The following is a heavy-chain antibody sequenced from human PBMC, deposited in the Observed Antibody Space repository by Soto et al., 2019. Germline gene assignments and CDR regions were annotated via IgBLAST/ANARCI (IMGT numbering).Heavy chain of an antibody. CDR1: GFTFSSYN. V-gene: IGHV3-21*01. CDR2: VSSSNNDI. CDR3: ATSRGLSYYFDY. J-gene: IGHJ4*02. Sequence: PGGSLRLSCAGSGFTFSSYNMNWVRQAPGKGLEWVSSVSSSNNDINYADSVKGRFTISRDNAKNSLYLQMDSLRGEDTAVYYCATSRGLSYYFDYWGQGTLVTVSS.